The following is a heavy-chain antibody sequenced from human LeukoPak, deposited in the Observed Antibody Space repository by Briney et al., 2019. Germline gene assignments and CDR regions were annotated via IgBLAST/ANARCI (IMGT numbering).Heavy chain of an antibody. Sequence: GESLKISCEGSGYSFTTYWIAWVRQMPGEGLEWMGIIYPGDSETRYSPSFQGQVTISADKSITTAYLQWGSLKASDTAMYYCTRSPRDGYHDAFDMWGQGTMVTVFS. V-gene: IGHV5-51*01. CDR2: IYPGDSET. CDR1: GYSFTTYW. J-gene: IGHJ3*02. D-gene: IGHD5-24*01. CDR3: TRSPRDGYHDAFDM.